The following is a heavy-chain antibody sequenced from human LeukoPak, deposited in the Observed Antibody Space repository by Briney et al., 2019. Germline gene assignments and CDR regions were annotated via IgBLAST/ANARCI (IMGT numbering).Heavy chain of an antibody. CDR2: INPNSGGT. CDR1: GYTFTSYY. D-gene: IGHD6-19*01. V-gene: IGHV1-2*02. Sequence: ASVKVSCKASGYTFTSYYMHWVRQAPGQGLEWMGWINPNSGGTNYAQKFQGRVTMTRDTSASTAYMELSSLRSEDTAVYYCARGSEAGLFDYWGQGTLVTVSS. J-gene: IGHJ4*02. CDR3: ARGSEAGLFDY.